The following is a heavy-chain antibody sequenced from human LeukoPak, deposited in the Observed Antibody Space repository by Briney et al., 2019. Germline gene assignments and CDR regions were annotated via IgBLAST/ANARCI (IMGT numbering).Heavy chain of an antibody. J-gene: IGHJ3*02. CDR3: ARDSRARSGSDRSAFDI. D-gene: IGHD3-10*01. Sequence: SVKVSCKASGGTFSSYSITWVRQAPGQGLEWMGGIMPLFNTANYAQQFQGRVTITADKSTSTAYMELSSLRSEDTAVYYCARDSRARSGSDRSAFDIWGQGTMVTVSS. CDR1: GGTFSSYS. V-gene: IGHV1-69*06. CDR2: IMPLFNTA.